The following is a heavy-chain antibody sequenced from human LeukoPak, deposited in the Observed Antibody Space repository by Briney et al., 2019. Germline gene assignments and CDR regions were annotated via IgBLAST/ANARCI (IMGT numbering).Heavy chain of an antibody. CDR1: GFPFSNYW. D-gene: IGHD3-3*01. Sequence: QSGGPLRLSCAASGFPFSNYWMHWVRQAPGKGLVWVSHINLDGTTTTYADFVRGRFAISRHNAKHTLYLQMNSVRAGDAAVYYCADPFADAFDLWGQGTMVTVSS. CDR2: INLDGTTT. V-gene: IGHV3-74*03. CDR3: ADPFADAFDL. J-gene: IGHJ3*01.